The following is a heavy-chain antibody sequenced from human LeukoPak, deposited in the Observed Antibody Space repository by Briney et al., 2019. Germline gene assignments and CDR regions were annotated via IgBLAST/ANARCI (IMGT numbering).Heavy chain of an antibody. V-gene: IGHV3-30*04. J-gene: IGHJ4*02. CDR1: GFTFSSYA. CDR3: ARDRSGYRNAFDY. CDR2: ISYDGSTI. D-gene: IGHD3-22*01. Sequence: QTGTSLRLSCAASGFTFSSYAIHWVRQAPGKGLEWVAVISYDGSTIYYADSVKGRFTISRDNSKNTLFLQMNSLRAEDTALYYCARDRSGYRNAFDYWGQGTLVTVSS.